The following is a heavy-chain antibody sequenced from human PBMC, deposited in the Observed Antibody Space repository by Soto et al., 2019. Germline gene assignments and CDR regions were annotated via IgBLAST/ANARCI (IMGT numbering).Heavy chain of an antibody. D-gene: IGHD6-13*01. V-gene: IGHV3-33*01. CDR1: GFTFSSYG. Sequence: GGSLRLSCAASGFTFSSYGIHWVRQAPGKGLEWVAVIWYDGSNKHYADSVQGRFTISRDNSKNRLYLKMNSLGAEDTAVYYCARDPASRSWYAERPKNKHYYYGMDVWGQGTTVTVSS. CDR2: IWYDGSNK. J-gene: IGHJ6*02. CDR3: ARDPASRSWYAERPKNKHYYYGMDV.